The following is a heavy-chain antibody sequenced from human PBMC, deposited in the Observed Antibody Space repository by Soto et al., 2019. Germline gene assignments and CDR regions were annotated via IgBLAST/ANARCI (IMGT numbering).Heavy chain of an antibody. V-gene: IGHV3-23*01. CDR2: ISGSGGST. CDR1: GFTFSSYA. CDR3: AKEPLGDYDIPRARWFDP. J-gene: IGHJ5*02. D-gene: IGHD3-9*01. Sequence: GGSLRLSCAASGFTFSSYAMSWVRQAPGKGLEWASAISGSGGSTYYADSVKGRFTISRDNSKNTLYLQMNSLRAEDTAVYYCAKEPLGDYDIPRARWFDPWGQGTLVTAPQ.